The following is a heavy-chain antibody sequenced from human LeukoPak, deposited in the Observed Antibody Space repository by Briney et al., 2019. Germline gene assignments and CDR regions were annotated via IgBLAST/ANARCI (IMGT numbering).Heavy chain of an antibody. CDR2: IYYSGST. CDR3: ARVSSSSRPNFDY. D-gene: IGHD6-6*01. Sequence: SETLSLTCTVSGGSISSSSYYWGWIRQPPGKGLEWIGSIYYSGSTYYNPSLKSRVTISVDTSKNQFSLRLSSVTAADTAVYYCARVSSSSRPNFDYWGQGTLVTVSS. V-gene: IGHV4-39*01. J-gene: IGHJ4*02. CDR1: GGSISSSSYY.